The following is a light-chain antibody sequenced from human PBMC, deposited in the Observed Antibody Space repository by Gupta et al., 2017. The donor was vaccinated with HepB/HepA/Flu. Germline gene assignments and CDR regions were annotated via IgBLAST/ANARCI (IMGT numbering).Light chain of an antibody. CDR1: NSNIGSNS. Sequence: SVLTPPPSASGPPAQRVTISCFGSNSNIGSNSVNWYQQLPGTAPKLLMYSNDQRPSGVPDRFSGSRSGTSASLAISGLQSEDEADYYCASWDDSLNGVIFGGGTNLTVL. J-gene: IGLJ2*01. V-gene: IGLV1-44*01. CDR2: SND. CDR3: ASWDDSLNGVI.